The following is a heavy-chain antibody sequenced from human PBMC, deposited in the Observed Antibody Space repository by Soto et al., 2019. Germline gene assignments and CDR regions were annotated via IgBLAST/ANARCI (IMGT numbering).Heavy chain of an antibody. CDR3: ARGSVNYYDSSGYYNWDAFDI. Sequence: GGSLRLSCAASGFTFSSYSMNWVRQAPGKGLEWVSYISSSSSTIYYADSVKGRFTISRDNAKNSLYLQMNSLRDEDTAVYYCARGSVNYYDSSGYYNWDAFDIWGQGTMVTVPS. J-gene: IGHJ3*02. CDR2: ISSSSSTI. D-gene: IGHD3-22*01. V-gene: IGHV3-48*02. CDR1: GFTFSSYS.